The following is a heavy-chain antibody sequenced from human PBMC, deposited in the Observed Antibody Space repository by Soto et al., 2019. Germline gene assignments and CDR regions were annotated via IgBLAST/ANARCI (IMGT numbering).Heavy chain of an antibody. CDR1: GGSISSYY. V-gene: IGHV4-59*08. D-gene: IGHD3-16*01. J-gene: IGHJ6*03. Sequence: QVQLQESGPGLVKPSETLSLTCTVSGGSISSYYWSWIRQPPGKGLEWIGYIYYSESTNYNPSPKRRVTITVDTSTNQSSLKLGSVTAADTAVYYCASLLRALGYYYYMDGWGKGTTVTVSS. CDR3: ASLLRALGYYYYMDG. CDR2: IYYSEST.